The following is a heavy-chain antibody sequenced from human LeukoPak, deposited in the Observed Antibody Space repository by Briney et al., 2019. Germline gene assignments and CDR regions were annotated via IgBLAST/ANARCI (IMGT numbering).Heavy chain of an antibody. CDR2: MQYTGST. J-gene: IGHJ4*02. CDR1: GVSISSYY. V-gene: IGHV4-59*01. D-gene: IGHD2-8*01. CDR3: ARVRRFNGPYNVYFDY. Sequence: SETLSLTCTVSGVSISSYYWSWIRQPPGKGLEWIGYMQYTGSTNYNPSLKSRVTISLDSSNSQLSLKLKSVTAADTAVYFCARVRRFNGPYNVYFDYWGQGTLSPSPQ.